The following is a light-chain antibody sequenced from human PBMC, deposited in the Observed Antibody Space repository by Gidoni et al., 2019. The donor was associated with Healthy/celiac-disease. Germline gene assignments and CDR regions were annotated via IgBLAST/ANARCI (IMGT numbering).Light chain of an antibody. J-gene: IGLJ2*01. CDR3: AAWDDSLSAHVV. V-gene: IGLV1-47*02. CDR2: SNN. CDR1: SSNIGSNY. Sequence: QSVLTQPHSASGTPGQRVTISCSGSSSNIGSNYVYWYQQLPGTAPKLLIYSNNQRPSGVPDRFSGSKSGTSASLAISGLRSEDEADYYCAAWDDSLSAHVVFGGGTKLTVL.